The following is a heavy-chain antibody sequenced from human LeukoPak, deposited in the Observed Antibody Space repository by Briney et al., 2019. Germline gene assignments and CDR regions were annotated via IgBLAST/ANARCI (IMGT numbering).Heavy chain of an antibody. CDR1: GFTVITND. D-gene: IGHD1-14*01. V-gene: IGHV3-53*01. CDR3: ARGVEPLAANTLAY. Sequence: GGSLRLSCAASGFTVITNDMTWVRQAPGKGLDWVSVLYSDGNTKYADSVQGRSTISRDNSKNTLYPEMNSLRPDDTAVYYCARGVEPLAANTLAYWGQGTLVTVSS. CDR2: LYSDGNT. J-gene: IGHJ4*02.